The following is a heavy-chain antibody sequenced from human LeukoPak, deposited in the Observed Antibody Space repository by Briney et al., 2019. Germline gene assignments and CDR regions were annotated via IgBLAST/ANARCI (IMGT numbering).Heavy chain of an antibody. CDR3: ARDSASGYDRLFDY. CDR1: GFTFSSYS. CDR2: ISSRSSYI. Sequence: GGSLRLSCAASGFTFSSYSMNWVRQAPGKGLEWVSSISSRSSYIYYADSVKSRFTISRDNAKNSLYLQMNSLRAEDTAVYYCARDSASGYDRLFDYWGQGTLVTVSS. J-gene: IGHJ4*02. D-gene: IGHD5-12*01. V-gene: IGHV3-21*01.